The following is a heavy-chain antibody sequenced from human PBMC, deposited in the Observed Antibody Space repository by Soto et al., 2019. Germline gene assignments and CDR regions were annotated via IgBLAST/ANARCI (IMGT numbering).Heavy chain of an antibody. D-gene: IGHD3-9*01. CDR1: GYTFTSYG. V-gene: IGHV1-18*01. CDR3: ARVVYDILTGYYRRYYYYGMDV. Sequence: QVQLVQSGAEVKKPGASVKVSCKASGYTFTSYGISWVRQAPGQGLVWMGWISAYNGNTNYAQKLQGRVTMTTDTSTSTAYMELRSLRSDDTAVYYCARVVYDILTGYYRRYYYYGMDVWGQGTTVTVSS. CDR2: ISAYNGNT. J-gene: IGHJ6*02.